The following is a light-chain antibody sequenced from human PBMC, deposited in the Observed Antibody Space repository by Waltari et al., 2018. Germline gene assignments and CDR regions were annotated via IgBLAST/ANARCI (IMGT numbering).Light chain of an antibody. CDR3: CSDAGSGTYV. CDR2: EAT. J-gene: IGLJ1*01. CDR1: TSDIGKYNT. Sequence: QSALTQPASVSGSPGQSITISCTGTTSDIGKYNTVSCYQHRPGKVPNVTISEATKRPSGVSNRFSGSKSGNTASLTISGLQADDEAEYYCCSDAGSGTYVFGTGTKLTV. V-gene: IGLV2-23*01.